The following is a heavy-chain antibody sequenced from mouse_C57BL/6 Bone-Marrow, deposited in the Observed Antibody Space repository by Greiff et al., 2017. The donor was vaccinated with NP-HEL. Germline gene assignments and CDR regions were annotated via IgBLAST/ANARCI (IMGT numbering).Heavy chain of an antibody. J-gene: IGHJ3*01. Sequence: QVHVKQPGAELVKPGASVKLSCKASGYTFTSYWMQWVKQRPGQGLEWIGEIDPSDSYTNYNQKFKGKATLTVDTSSSTAYMQLSSLTSEDSAVYYCAREGRYGYYSCAYWGQGGLVTVSA. D-gene: IGHD2-3*01. V-gene: IGHV1-50*01. CDR1: GYTFTSYW. CDR2: IDPSDSYT. CDR3: AREGRYGYYSCAY.